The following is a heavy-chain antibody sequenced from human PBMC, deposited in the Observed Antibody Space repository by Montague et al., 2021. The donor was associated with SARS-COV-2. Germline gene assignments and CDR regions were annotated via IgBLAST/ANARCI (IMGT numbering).Heavy chain of an antibody. V-gene: IGHV4-4*02. D-gene: IGHD6-19*01. J-gene: IGHJ4*02. Sequence: SETLSLTCDVSGASIGSHEWWSWVRQPPGKGLEWLGGIHRDGKTKYNPSLQSRGTMSVDKSNNQLSLSLTSVTAADTAVYYCASVCPSAWRQLDCWGQGILVTVSS. CDR1: GASIGSHEW. CDR2: IHRDGKT. CDR3: ASVCPSAWRQLDC.